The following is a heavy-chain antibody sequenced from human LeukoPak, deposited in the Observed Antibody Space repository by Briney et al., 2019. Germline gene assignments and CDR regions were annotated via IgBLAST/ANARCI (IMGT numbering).Heavy chain of an antibody. CDR1: GGSFSGYY. CDR3: ARLFGKLGTPLSYVDY. V-gene: IGHV4-34*01. D-gene: IGHD7-27*01. J-gene: IGHJ4*02. CDR2: INHSGST. Sequence: SETLSLTCAVYGGSFSGYYWNWIRQPPGKGLEWIGEINHSGSTNYNPALKSRVTISVDTSKNQFSLKLSSVTAADTAVYYCARLFGKLGTPLSYVDYWGQGTLVTVSS.